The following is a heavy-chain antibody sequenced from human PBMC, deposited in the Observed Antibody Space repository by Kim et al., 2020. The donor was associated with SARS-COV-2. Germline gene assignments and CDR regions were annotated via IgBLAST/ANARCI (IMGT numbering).Heavy chain of an antibody. Sequence: GGSLRLSCAASGFTFSSYAMSWVSQAPGKGLEWVSAISGSGGSTYYADSVKGRFTISRDNSKNTLYLQMNSLRAEDTAVYYCAKDLPYYDILTGYYIGYFDYWGQGTLVTVSS. CDR1: GFTFSSYA. J-gene: IGHJ4*02. CDR3: AKDLPYYDILTGYYIGYFDY. V-gene: IGHV3-23*01. CDR2: ISGSGGST. D-gene: IGHD3-9*01.